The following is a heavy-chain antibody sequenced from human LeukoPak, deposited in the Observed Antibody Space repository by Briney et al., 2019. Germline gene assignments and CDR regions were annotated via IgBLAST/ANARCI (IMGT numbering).Heavy chain of an antibody. J-gene: IGHJ4*02. Sequence: SQTLSLTCTVSGGSLSSGDYYWSWIRQPPGKRLEWIGYIYYSGSTYYNPSLKSRVTISVDTSKNQFSLKLSSVTAADTAVYYCATVTMVRGVIRRADYWGQGTLVTVSS. CDR3: ATVTMVRGVIRRADY. CDR1: GGSLSSGDYY. CDR2: IYYSGST. V-gene: IGHV4-30-4*01. D-gene: IGHD3-10*01.